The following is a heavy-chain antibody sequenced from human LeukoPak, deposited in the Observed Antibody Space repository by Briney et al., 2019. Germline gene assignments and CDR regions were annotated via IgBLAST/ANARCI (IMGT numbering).Heavy chain of an antibody. CDR2: ISVYNGNT. D-gene: IGHD2-15*01. CDR3: AREGIYCSGGSCRDAFDI. Sequence: ASVKVSCKASGYTFTSYGISWVRQAPGQGLEWMGWISVYNGNTNYAQKLQGRVTMTTDTSTSTAYMELRSLRSDDTAMDYGAREGIYCSGGSCRDAFDIWGQGAMVTVSS. J-gene: IGHJ3*02. CDR1: GYTFTSYG. V-gene: IGHV1-18*01.